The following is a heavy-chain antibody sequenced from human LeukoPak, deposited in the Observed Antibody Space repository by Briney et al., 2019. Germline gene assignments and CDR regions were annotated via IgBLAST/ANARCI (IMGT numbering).Heavy chain of an antibody. CDR2: IKHTGYT. CDR3: AREYSTSSTSFDY. D-gene: IGHD6-6*01. Sequence: SETLSLTCGVYGGSLSGHFWSWIRQPLGKGLEWIGEIKHTGYTNYNPSLKSRVIKSVDTSKNQFSLKPSSMTAADTAVYYCAREYSTSSTSFDYWGQGTLVTVSS. J-gene: IGHJ4*02. V-gene: IGHV4-34*01. CDR1: GGSLSGHF.